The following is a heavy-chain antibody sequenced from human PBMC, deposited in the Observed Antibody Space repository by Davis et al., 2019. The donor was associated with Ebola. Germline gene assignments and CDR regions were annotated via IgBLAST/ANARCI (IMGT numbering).Heavy chain of an antibody. J-gene: IGHJ2*01. Sequence: MPSETLSLTCSVSGGSISGYFWSWVRQPPGKGLEWIGFISYSGSTNYNPSLKSRVTISVDTSKNQFSLKLTSVTAADTAVYYCARWGLGVTPNWYFDLWGRGTLVSVS. CDR2: ISYSGST. CDR3: ARWGLGVTPNWYFDL. CDR1: GGSISGYF. D-gene: IGHD2-21*02. V-gene: IGHV4-59*01.